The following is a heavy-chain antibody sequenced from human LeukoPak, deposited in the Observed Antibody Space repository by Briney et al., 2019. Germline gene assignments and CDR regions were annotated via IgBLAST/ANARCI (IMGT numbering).Heavy chain of an antibody. Sequence: GGSLRLSCAASGFTFSSYSMNWVRQAPGKGLEWVSYISSSSSTIYYADSVKGRFTISRDNAKNSLYLQMNSLRAEDTAVYYCARAQGVTIFGVVIDYFDYWGQGTLVTVSS. J-gene: IGHJ4*02. D-gene: IGHD3-3*01. CDR1: GFTFSSYS. CDR3: ARAQGVTIFGVVIDYFDY. V-gene: IGHV3-48*01. CDR2: ISSSSSTI.